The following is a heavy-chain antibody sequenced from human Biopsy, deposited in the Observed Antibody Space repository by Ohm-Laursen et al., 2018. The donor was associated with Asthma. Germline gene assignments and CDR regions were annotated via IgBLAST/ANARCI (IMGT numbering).Heavy chain of an antibody. J-gene: IGHJ1*01. V-gene: IGHV3-7*01. CDR2: IKHDGSEK. Sequence: SLRLSCAASGFTCADYCISWVRQVPGKGLEWVADIKHDGSEKNHVDSLMGRFTISRDNAKNSEYLQMNSLRAEDTAVYYCARTSHFWIPYHDEHFQLWGQGTLVTVSS. CDR3: ARTSHFWIPYHDEHFQL. CDR1: GFTCADYC. D-gene: IGHD3-3*02.